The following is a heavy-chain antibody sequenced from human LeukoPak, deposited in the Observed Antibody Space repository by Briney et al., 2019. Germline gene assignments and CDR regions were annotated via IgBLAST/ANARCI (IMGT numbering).Heavy chain of an antibody. CDR2: IYYSGST. D-gene: IGHD3-3*01. J-gene: IGHJ4*02. CDR3: ARHAYYDFWSGYYTSDYFDY. CDR1: GGSISSSSYY. V-gene: IGHV4-39*01. Sequence: PSETLSLTCTVSGGSISSSSYYWGWIRQPPGKGLEWIGSIYYSGSTYYNPSLNSRVTISVDTSKNQFSLKLSSVTAADTAVYYCARHAYYDFWSGYYTSDYFDYWGQGTLVTVSS.